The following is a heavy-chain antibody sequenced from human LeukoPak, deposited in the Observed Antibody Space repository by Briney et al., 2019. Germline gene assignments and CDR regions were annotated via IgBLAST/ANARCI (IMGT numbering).Heavy chain of an antibody. D-gene: IGHD3-10*01. CDR1: GYSFTSYW. V-gene: IGHV5-51*01. CDR3: ARLRYYGSGSYGDY. CDR2: IYPGDSDI. J-gene: IGHJ4*02. Sequence: GGSLRLSCRGSGYSFTSYWIGWVRQMPGKGLEWMGSIYPGDSDIIYSPSFQGQVTISADKSITTAYLQWSSLKASDTAMYYCARLRYYGSGSYGDYWGQGTLVTVSS.